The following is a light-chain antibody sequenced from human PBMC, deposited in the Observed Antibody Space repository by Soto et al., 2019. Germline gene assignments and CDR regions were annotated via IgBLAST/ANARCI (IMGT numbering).Light chain of an antibody. CDR2: KAS. V-gene: IGKV1-5*03. CDR1: QTIMTY. CDR3: QHYNSYSEA. Sequence: DIQMTQSPSPLSASVGDEVTITCRASQTIMTYLNWYQQKPGKAPKLLIYKASTLKSGVPSRFSGSGSGTEFTLTISSLQPDDFATYYCQHYNSYSEAFGQGTKVDIK. J-gene: IGKJ1*01.